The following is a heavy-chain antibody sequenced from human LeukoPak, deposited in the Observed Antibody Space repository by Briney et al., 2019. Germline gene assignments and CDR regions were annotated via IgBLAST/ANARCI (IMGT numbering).Heavy chain of an antibody. J-gene: IGHJ6*03. D-gene: IGHD3-10*01. CDR1: GGSISSHY. V-gene: IGHV4-59*11. CDR2: IYYSGST. Sequence: SETLSLTCTVSGGSISSHYWSWIRQPPGKGLEWIGYIYYSGSTNYNPSLKSRVTISVDTSKNQFSLKLSSVTAADTAVYYCARMKGVYYYYMDVWGKGTTVTVSS. CDR3: ARMKGVYYYYMDV.